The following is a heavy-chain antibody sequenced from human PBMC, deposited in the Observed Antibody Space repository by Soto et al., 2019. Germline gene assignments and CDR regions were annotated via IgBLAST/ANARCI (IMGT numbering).Heavy chain of an antibody. CDR2: IRSKTDGGTT. V-gene: IGHV3-15*01. J-gene: IGHJ3*02. Sequence: LRLSCAASGITFSNAWMNWVRQAPGKGLEYIGRIRSKTDGGTTEYAAPVEGRFTISRDDSKNTLYLQMGGLKTEDTAVYYCTTTRPGTNVFDNWGQGTLVTVSS. CDR3: TTTRPGTNVFDN. D-gene: IGHD6-13*01. CDR1: GITFSNAW.